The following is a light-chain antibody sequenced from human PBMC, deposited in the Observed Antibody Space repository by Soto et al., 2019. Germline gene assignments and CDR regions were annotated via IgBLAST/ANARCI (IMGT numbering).Light chain of an antibody. J-gene: IGLJ1*01. CDR3: SSYTSSSTRV. V-gene: IGLV2-14*03. CDR2: EVS. Sequence: QSALTQPAPVSGSPGESITISCTGTSSDVGAYDYVSWYQQHPDKAPKLIIYEVSHRPSGVSNRFSGSKSVNTATLTISGLQAEDEADYYCSSYTSSSTRVFGTGTKLTVL. CDR1: SSDVGAYDY.